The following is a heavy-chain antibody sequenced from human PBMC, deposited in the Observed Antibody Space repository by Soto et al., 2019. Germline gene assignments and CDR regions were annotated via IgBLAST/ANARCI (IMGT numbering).Heavy chain of an antibody. CDR2: ISNDENIK. Sequence: GGSLRLSCVTSGFNFGNFGMHWVRQAPGKGLEWLTVISNDENIKQDSVRGRFAIARDNSKNTLYLHLTSLRAEDTAIYYCARGLRGVLDYWGQGTLVTVSS. CDR1: GFNFGNFG. V-gene: IGHV3-33*01. D-gene: IGHD5-12*01. J-gene: IGHJ4*02. CDR3: ARGLRGVLDY.